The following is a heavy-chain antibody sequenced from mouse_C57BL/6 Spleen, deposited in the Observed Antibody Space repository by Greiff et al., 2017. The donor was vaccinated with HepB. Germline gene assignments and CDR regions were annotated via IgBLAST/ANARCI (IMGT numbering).Heavy chain of an antibody. CDR2: IYPGDGDT. V-gene: IGHV1-82*01. J-gene: IGHJ2*01. D-gene: IGHD1-1*01. CDR1: GYAFSSSW. Sequence: VQLQESGPELVKPGASVKISCKASGYAFSSSWMNWVKQRPGKGLEWIGRIYPGDGDTNYNGKFKGKATLTADKSSSTAYMQLSSLTSEDSAVYFCARSRVYYYGSSYDFDYWGQGTTLTVSS. CDR3: ARSRVYYYGSSYDFDY.